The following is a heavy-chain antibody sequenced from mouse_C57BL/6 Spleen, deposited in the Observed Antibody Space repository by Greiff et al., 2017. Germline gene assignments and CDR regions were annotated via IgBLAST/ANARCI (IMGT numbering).Heavy chain of an antibody. J-gene: IGHJ1*03. D-gene: IGHD1-1*01. Sequence: EVQLVESGGDLVKPGGSLKLSCAASGFTFSSYGMSWVRQTPGKRLEWVATISSGGSYTYYPDSVKGRFTISRDNAKNTLFLQMSSLKSEDTAMYYCARGVYYDGSRGGYFDVWGTGTTVTVSS. CDR3: ARGVYYDGSRGGYFDV. V-gene: IGHV5-6*01. CDR1: GFTFSSYG. CDR2: ISSGGSYT.